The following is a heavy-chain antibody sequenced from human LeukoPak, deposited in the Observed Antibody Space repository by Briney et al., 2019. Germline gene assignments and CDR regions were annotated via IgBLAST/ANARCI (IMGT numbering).Heavy chain of an antibody. CDR2: IHYSGST. CDR1: GDSISRGTYY. Sequence: SQTLSLTCTVSGDSISRGTYYWTWIRQHPGTGLEWIGYIHYSGSTNYNPSLKSRLTMSADTSRNQFSLKLRSVTAADTAIYYCARENPGRYDILTGYSGRLFDYWGLGTLVTVSS. D-gene: IGHD3-9*01. J-gene: IGHJ4*02. CDR3: ARENPGRYDILTGYSGRLFDY. V-gene: IGHV4-31*03.